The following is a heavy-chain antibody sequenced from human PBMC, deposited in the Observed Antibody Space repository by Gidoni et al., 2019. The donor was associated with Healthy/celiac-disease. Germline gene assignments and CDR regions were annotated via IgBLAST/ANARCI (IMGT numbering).Heavy chain of an antibody. D-gene: IGHD6-13*01. CDR1: GYSFTSYW. J-gene: IGHJ6*02. V-gene: IGHV5-51*01. CDR2: IYPGDCDT. Sequence: EVQLVQSGAEVKKPGESLKISCKGSGYSFTSYWIGWVRQMPGKGLEWMGIIYPGDCDTRYSPSFQGQVTISADKSISTAYLQWSSLKASDTAMYYCARHALAPYSSSWYVRGVTPSENSVQYYYYGMDVWGQGTTVTVSS. CDR3: ARHALAPYSSSWYVRGVTPSENSVQYYYYGMDV.